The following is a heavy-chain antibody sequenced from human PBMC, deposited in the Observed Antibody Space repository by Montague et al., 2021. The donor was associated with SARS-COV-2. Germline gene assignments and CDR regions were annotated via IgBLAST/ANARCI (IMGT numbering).Heavy chain of an antibody. CDR1: GGSVSSRSHF. V-gene: IGHV4-61*09. D-gene: IGHD2-15*01. CDR3: TRVVVVVPASPAPTLFDP. J-gene: IGHJ5*02. Sequence: TLSLTCTVSGGSVSSRSHFWSWIRQPAGKGLEWIGHIYATGSAKYNPSLESRVTISVDTSNNQFSLRLNSVTAADTAVYYCTRVVVVVPASPAPTLFDPWGQGILDTVSS. CDR2: IYATGSA.